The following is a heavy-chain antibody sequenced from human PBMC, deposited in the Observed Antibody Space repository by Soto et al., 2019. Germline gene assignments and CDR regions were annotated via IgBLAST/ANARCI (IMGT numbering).Heavy chain of an antibody. V-gene: IGHV3-23*01. D-gene: IGHD3-22*01. CDR3: SFYITTPNDPGLDF. CDR2: ISGSGGST. Sequence: GGSLRLSCAASGFTFSSYAMSWVRQAPGKGLEWVSAISGSGGSTYYADSVKGRFTISRDNSKNTLYLQMNSLRAKDTAVYYCSFYITTPNDPGLDFWGQGTLVTVSS. CDR1: GFTFSSYA. J-gene: IGHJ4*02.